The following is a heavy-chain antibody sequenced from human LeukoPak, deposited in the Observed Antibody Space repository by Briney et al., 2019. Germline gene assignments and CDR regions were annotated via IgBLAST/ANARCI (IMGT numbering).Heavy chain of an antibody. Sequence: PGGSLRLSCAASGFTFSSYGMHWVRQAPGKGLEWVAVIWYDGGNKYYADSVKGRFTISRDNSKNTLYLQMNSLRAEDTAVYYCARESLRQTFDYWGQGTLVNVSS. CDR2: IWYDGGNK. D-gene: IGHD6-6*01. V-gene: IGHV3-33*01. CDR3: ARESLRQTFDY. CDR1: GFTFSSYG. J-gene: IGHJ4*02.